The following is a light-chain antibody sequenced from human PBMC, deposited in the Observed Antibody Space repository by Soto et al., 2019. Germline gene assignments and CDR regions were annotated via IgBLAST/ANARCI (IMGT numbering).Light chain of an antibody. V-gene: IGKV1-39*01. Sequence: DIQVTQSPSSLSASVGDRVTITCRASQSISNHMNWYQQRPVKAPKLLIYIAINLQSGVSSRFSGSGSGTDFTLTINSLQPEDFATYYCQQSYRATLTFGGGTKVEIK. CDR1: QSISNH. J-gene: IGKJ4*01. CDR2: IAI. CDR3: QQSYRATLT.